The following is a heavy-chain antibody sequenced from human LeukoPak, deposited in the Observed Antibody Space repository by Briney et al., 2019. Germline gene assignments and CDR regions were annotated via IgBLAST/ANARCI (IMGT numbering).Heavy chain of an antibody. J-gene: IGHJ6*02. Sequence: SQTLSLTCAVSGGSFSSGGHYWTWIRQHPGKGLEWIGDIYDSGSTRYNPSLKSQVIISVDTSKNQFSLRLSSVTAADTAVYYCARDDYGMDVWGQGTAVTVSS. V-gene: IGHV4-31*11. CDR1: GGSFSSGGHY. CDR2: IYDSGST. CDR3: ARDDYGMDV.